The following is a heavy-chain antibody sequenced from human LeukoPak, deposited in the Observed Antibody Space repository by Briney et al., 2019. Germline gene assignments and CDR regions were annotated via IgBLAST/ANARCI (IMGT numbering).Heavy chain of an antibody. V-gene: IGHV1-24*01. Sequence: ASVKVSCKVSGYTLTELSMHWVRQAPGKGLEWMGGFDPEDGETIYAQKFQGRVTMTEDTSTDTAYMELSSLRSDDTAVYYCARDLTIFGVVIIYYYGMDVWGQGTTVTVSS. CDR2: FDPEDGET. J-gene: IGHJ6*02. CDR1: GYTLTELS. D-gene: IGHD3-3*01. CDR3: ARDLTIFGVVIIYYYGMDV.